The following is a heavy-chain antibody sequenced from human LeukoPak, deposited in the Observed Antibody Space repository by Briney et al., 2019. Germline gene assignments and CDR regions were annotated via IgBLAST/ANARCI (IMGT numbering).Heavy chain of an antibody. Sequence: QPGGSLKLSCAASGFTFSGSTMHWVRQAPGKGLEWVGRIRSKTDSYATAYAASVEGRFSISREASKDTAYLQMNSLKTEDTAVYYCTTVKTTMVWGQGSLVTVSS. CDR2: IRSKTDSYAT. V-gene: IGHV3-73*01. CDR3: TTVKTTMV. CDR1: GFTFSGST. D-gene: IGHD5-18*01. J-gene: IGHJ4*02.